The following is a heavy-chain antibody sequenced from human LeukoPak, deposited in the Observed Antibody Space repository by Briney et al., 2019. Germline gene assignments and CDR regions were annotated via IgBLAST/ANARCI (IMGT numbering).Heavy chain of an antibody. D-gene: IGHD3-22*01. CDR3: AREGAPGYYDSSGYYGY. J-gene: IGHJ4*02. CDR1: GFTFSSYW. Sequence: PGGSLRLSCAASGFTFSSYWMSWVRQAPGKGLEWVANIKQDGSEKYYVDSVKGRFTISRDNAKNSLYLQMNSLRAEDTAVYYCAREGAPGYYDSSGYYGYWGRGTLVTVSS. CDR2: IKQDGSEK. V-gene: IGHV3-7*01.